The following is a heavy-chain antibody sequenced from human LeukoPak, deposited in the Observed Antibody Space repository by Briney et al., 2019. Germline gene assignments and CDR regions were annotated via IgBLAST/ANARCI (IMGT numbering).Heavy chain of an antibody. CDR3: VRDRERGGNGPIRH. V-gene: IGHV3-43*01. D-gene: IGHD4-23*01. J-gene: IGHJ1*01. CDR1: GFTIHDYN. Sequence: GGSLRLSCATSGFTIHDYNMHWVRQAPGKGLEWVSHITWNDGSTYYADSVKGRFTISRDNSKNSLYLQMKILRTDDTALYYCVRDRERGGNGPIRHWGQGTLVTVSS. CDR2: ITWNDGST.